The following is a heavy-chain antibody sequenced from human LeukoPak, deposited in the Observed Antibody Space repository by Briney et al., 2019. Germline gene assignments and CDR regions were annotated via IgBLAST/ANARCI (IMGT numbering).Heavy chain of an antibody. CDR3: ANAGSRHSWFDP. CDR1: GFTFSSYA. V-gene: IGHV3-23*01. CDR2: ISGSGGST. Sequence: GGSLRLSCAASGFTFSSYAMSWVRQAPGKGLEWVSAISGSGGSTYYADSVKGRFTISRDNSKNTLYLQMNSLRAEDTAVYYCANAGSRHSWFDPWGQGTLVTVSS. J-gene: IGHJ5*02.